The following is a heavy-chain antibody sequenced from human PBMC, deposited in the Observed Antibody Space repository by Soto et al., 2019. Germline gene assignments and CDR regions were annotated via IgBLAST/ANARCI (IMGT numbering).Heavy chain of an antibody. V-gene: IGHV1-69*01. CDR2: IIPMFGIP. Sequence: QVQLVQSGAEVKKPGSSVKVSCKASGGTLNKHAITGVRRAPGQGLEWLGGIIPMFGIPNYPQKFQGRVTITADDSTNTSHMELHSLTSDDTAVYYCARGGTSGWLKGAYDVWGQGTMVTVSS. CDR3: ARGGTSGWLKGAYDV. J-gene: IGHJ3*01. D-gene: IGHD6-13*01. CDR1: GGTLNKHA.